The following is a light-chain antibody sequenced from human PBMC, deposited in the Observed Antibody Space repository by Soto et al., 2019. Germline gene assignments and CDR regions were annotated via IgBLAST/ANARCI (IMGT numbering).Light chain of an antibody. CDR1: SSDIGAYDY. V-gene: IGLV2-14*03. Sequence: QSALTQPASVSGSPGQSITISCTGTSSDIGAYDYVSWYQQHPGKAPKIMIYEVFRRPSGISDRFSGSKSGNTASLTISGLQAEDEAAYYCCSYTTTSTFVFGGGTKLTVL. CDR3: CSYTTTSTFV. J-gene: IGLJ2*01. CDR2: EVF.